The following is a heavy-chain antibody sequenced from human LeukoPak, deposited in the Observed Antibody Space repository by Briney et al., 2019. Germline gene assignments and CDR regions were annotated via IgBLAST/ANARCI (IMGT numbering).Heavy chain of an antibody. D-gene: IGHD5-12*01. Sequence: SGPTLVNPTQTLTLTCTFSGFSLSTSGVGVGWIRQPPGKALEWLALIYWNDDKRYSPSLKSRLTITKDTSKNQVVLTMTNVDPVDTATYYCAHSKRLRWPDYWGQGTLVTVSS. CDR2: IYWNDDK. J-gene: IGHJ4*02. CDR1: GFSLSTSGVG. CDR3: AHSKRLRWPDY. V-gene: IGHV2-5*01.